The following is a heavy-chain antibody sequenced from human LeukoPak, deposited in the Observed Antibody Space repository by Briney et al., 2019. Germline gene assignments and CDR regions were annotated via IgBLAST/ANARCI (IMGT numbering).Heavy chain of an antibody. CDR3: AKLSTAMADFDY. J-gene: IGHJ4*02. CDR2: ISYDGSNK. CDR1: GFTFSSYA. V-gene: IGHV3-30*18. D-gene: IGHD5-18*01. Sequence: GGSLRLSCAASGFTFSSYAMHWVRQAPGKGLEWVAVISYDGSNKYYADSVKGRFTISRDNSKNTLYLQMNSLRAEDTAVYYCAKLSTAMADFDYWGQGTLVTVSS.